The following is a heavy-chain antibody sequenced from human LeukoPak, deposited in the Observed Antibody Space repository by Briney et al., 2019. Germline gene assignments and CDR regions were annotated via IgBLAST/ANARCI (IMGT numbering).Heavy chain of an antibody. D-gene: IGHD4-23*01. CDR1: GFTLSTNA. CDR3: ARVAAGYSVNYFDY. J-gene: IGHJ4*02. CDR2: ISTGSSTT. Sequence: GGSLRLSCLTSGFTLSTNAMSWVRQAPGKGLEWVSYISTGSSTTYYADSVKGRFPISRDNVENSLYLQMNSLRDEDTAVYYCARVAAGYSVNYFDYWGQGTLVTVSS. V-gene: IGHV3-48*02.